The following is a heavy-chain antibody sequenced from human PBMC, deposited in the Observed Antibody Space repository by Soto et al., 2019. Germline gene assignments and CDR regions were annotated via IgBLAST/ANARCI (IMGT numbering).Heavy chain of an antibody. Sequence: EVQLVESGGGLVKPGGSLRLSCAASGFTFSSYSMNWVRQAPGKGLVWVSSISSSGSHIYYADSVKGRFTISRDNAKNSLYLQMNSLRAEDTAVYYCTRDGSGGSSEAYYYYYMDVWGKGTTVTVSS. J-gene: IGHJ6*03. V-gene: IGHV3-21*01. CDR2: ISSSGSHI. CDR3: TRDGSGGSSEAYYYYYMDV. D-gene: IGHD2-15*01. CDR1: GFTFSSYS.